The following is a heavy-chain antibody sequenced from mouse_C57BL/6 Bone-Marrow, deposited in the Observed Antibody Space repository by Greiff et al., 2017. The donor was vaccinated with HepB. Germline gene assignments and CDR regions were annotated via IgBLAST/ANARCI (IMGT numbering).Heavy chain of an antibody. CDR1: GYTFTSYW. D-gene: IGHD1-1*01. Sequence: VQLQQPGAELVKPGASVKMSCKASGYTFTSYWITWVKQRPGQGLEWIGDIYPGSGSTNYNEKFKSKATLTVDTSSSTAYMQLSSLTSEDSAVYYCARGGYYYGRSVFHWGQGTTLTVSS. CDR3: ARGGYYYGRSVFH. V-gene: IGHV1-55*01. J-gene: IGHJ2*01. CDR2: IYPGSGST.